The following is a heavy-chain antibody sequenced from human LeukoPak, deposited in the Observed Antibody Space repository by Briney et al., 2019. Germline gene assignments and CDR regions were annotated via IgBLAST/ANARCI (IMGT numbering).Heavy chain of an antibody. Sequence: PGGSLRLSCAASGFTFSTYAMSWVRQAPGKGLEWVSAISGTGGSTYYADSVKGRFTISRDNSKNTLYLQMNSLRAEDTAVYYCAKGVVATISGRAFDIWGQGTMVTVSS. CDR2: ISGTGGST. CDR3: AKGVVATISGRAFDI. CDR1: GFTFSTYA. V-gene: IGHV3-23*01. J-gene: IGHJ3*02. D-gene: IGHD5-12*01.